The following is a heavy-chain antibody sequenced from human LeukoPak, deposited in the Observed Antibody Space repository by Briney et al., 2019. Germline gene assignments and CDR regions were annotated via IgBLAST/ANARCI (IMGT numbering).Heavy chain of an antibody. J-gene: IGHJ4*02. Sequence: YPGGSLRLSCAASRFTFIGYTMNWVRQAPGKGLEWVSSISSRSTYIYYADSVKGRFTISRDNAKNSLYLQMNSLRAEDTAVYYCAREESGSSGWYDYWGQGNLGTASS. CDR3: AREESGSSGWYDY. CDR2: ISSRSTYI. D-gene: IGHD6-19*01. V-gene: IGHV3-21*01. CDR1: RFTFIGYT.